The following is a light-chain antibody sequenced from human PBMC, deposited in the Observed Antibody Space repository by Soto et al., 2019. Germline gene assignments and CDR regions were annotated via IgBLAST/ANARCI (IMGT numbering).Light chain of an antibody. V-gene: IGKV2-28*01. CDR3: MQALQTPLT. Sequence: DIVMTQSPLSLPVTPGEPASISCRSSQSLLHSSGYNYLEWYLQKPGQSPQLLIYLGSNRASGVPERFSGSGSGTDFTLKISRVEAEDVGVYYCMQALQTPLTFGGGTKVEIK. CDR1: QSLLHSSGYNY. J-gene: IGKJ4*01. CDR2: LGS.